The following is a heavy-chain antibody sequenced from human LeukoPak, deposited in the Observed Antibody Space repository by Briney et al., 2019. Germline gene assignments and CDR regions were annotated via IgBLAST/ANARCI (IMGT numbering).Heavy chain of an antibody. D-gene: IGHD1-7*01. J-gene: IGHJ6*03. CDR1: VYTFTSYG. CDR2: ISAYNGNT. CDR3: ARPRTGTTPYYYYYMDV. Sequence: ASVKVSCKASVYTFTSYGISWVRQAPGQGLEWMGWISAYNGNTNYAQKLQGRVTMTTDTSTSTAYMELRSLRSDDTAVYYCARPRTGTTPYYYYYMDVWGKGTTVTVSS. V-gene: IGHV1-18*01.